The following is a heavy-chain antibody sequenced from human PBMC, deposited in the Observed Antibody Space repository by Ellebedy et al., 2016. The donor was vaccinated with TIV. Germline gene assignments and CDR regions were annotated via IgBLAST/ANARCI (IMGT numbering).Heavy chain of an antibody. Sequence: PGGSLRLSCAASGFTFSIYSVDWVRQAPGKGLEWVSSISHDSNYIYYADSVRGRFTISRDNSKNSLYLQMNSLRAEDTAVYYCARDGPGYLDSWGQGTLVTVSS. CDR1: GFTFSIYS. CDR3: ARDGPGYLDS. CDR2: ISHDSNYI. V-gene: IGHV3-21*01. J-gene: IGHJ4*02.